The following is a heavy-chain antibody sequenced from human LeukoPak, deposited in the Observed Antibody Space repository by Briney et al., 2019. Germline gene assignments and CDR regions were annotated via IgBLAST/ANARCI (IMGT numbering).Heavy chain of an antibody. D-gene: IGHD2-15*01. Sequence: GGSLRLSCAASGFTVSSNYMSWVRQAPGKGLEWVSVIYSGGSTYYADSVKGRFTISRDNSKNTLYLQMNSLRAEDTAVYYCARDPVGQYFQHWGQGTLVTVSS. CDR1: GFTVSSNY. CDR2: IYSGGST. V-gene: IGHV3-53*01. J-gene: IGHJ1*01. CDR3: ARDPVGQYFQH.